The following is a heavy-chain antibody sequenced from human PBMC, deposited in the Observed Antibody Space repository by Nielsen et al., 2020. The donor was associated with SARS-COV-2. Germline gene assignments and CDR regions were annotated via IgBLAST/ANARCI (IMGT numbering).Heavy chain of an antibody. V-gene: IGHV3-21*01. CDR3: ARGGVYCSSTSCYTQYYFDY. Sequence: GESLKISCAASGFTFSSYSMNWVRQAPGKGLEWVSSISSSSSYIYYADSVKGRFTISRDNAKNSLYLQMSSLRAEDTAVYYCARGGVYCSSTSCYTQYYFDYWGQGTLVTVSS. CDR2: ISSSSSYI. D-gene: IGHD2-2*02. CDR1: GFTFSSYS. J-gene: IGHJ4*02.